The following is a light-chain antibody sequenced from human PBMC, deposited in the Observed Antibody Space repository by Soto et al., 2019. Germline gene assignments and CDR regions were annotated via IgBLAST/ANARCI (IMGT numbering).Light chain of an antibody. V-gene: IGLV2-14*01. CDR2: EVT. Sequence: QSVLTQPASVSGSPVQSITISCTGTTSDVGGYNFVSWYQQFPGKAPKLMIYEVTNRPSGVSHRFSGSKSGNTASLTISGLQAEDEADYYCSSYVSSSTWVFGGGTKLTVL. CDR1: TSDVGGYNF. J-gene: IGLJ3*02. CDR3: SSYVSSSTWV.